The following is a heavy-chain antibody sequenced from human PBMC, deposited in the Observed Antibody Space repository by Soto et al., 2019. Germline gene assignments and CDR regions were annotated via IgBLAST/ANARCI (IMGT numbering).Heavy chain of an antibody. J-gene: IGHJ4*02. CDR2: IWYDGSNK. CDR1: GFTFSSYG. D-gene: IGHD2-15*01. V-gene: IGHV3-33*01. CDR3: ARDHGYCSGGSCYTFDY. Sequence: GGSLRLSCAASGFTFSSYGMHWVRQAPGKGLEWVAVIWYDGSNKYYADSVKGRFTISRDNSKNTLYLQMNSLRAEDTAVYYCARDHGYCSGGSCYTFDYGGKGTLVTVPS.